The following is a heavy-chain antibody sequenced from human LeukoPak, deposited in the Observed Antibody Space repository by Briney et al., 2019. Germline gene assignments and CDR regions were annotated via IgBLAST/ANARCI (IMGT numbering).Heavy chain of an antibody. Sequence: GGSLRLSYAASGFTFDEYAMHWVRQAPGKGLEWVSGISWNSNSIDYADSVKGRFTISRDNAKNSLYLQMNTLRAEDMALYYCAKGAAGGTWYAFDIWGQGTMVTVSS. CDR3: AKGAAGGTWYAFDI. CDR2: ISWNSNSI. V-gene: IGHV3-9*03. J-gene: IGHJ3*02. CDR1: GFTFDEYA. D-gene: IGHD6-13*01.